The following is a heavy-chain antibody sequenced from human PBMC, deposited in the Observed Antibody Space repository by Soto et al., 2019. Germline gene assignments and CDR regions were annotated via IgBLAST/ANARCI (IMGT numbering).Heavy chain of an antibody. J-gene: IGHJ6*02. CDR3: ARSIGSGGYYYYGMDV. Sequence: ASVKVSCKASGGTFSSYAISWVRQAPGQGLEWMGGIIPIFGTANYAQKFQGRVTSTADESTSTAYMELSSLRSEDTAVYYCARSIGSGGYYYYGMDVWGQGTTVTVSS. CDR1: GGTFSSYA. D-gene: IGHD3-10*01. V-gene: IGHV1-69*13. CDR2: IIPIFGTA.